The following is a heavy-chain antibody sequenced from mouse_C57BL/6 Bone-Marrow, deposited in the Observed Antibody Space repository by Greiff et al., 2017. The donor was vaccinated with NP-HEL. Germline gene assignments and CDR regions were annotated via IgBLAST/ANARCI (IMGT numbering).Heavy chain of an antibody. CDR3: ARGVRPWFAY. CDR2: ISYDGSN. CDR1: GYSITSGYY. Sequence: EVQLVESGPGLVKPSQSLSLTCSVSGYSITSGYYWNWIRQFPGNQLEWMGYISYDGSNNYKPPLKNRISITRDTSKNQFFLKLNSLTTEDTATYYCARGVRPWFAYWGQGTLVTVSA. V-gene: IGHV3-6*01. J-gene: IGHJ3*01. D-gene: IGHD2-14*01.